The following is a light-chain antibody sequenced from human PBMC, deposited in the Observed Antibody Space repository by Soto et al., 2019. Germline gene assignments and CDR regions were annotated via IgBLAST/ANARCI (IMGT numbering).Light chain of an antibody. Sequence: TQSPGSLSLSPGERATLSCRASQSVSSANFAWYQQKPGQAPRLLIYGASSRATGIPARFSGSGSGTEFTLTISSLQSEDFAVYYCQQYNGWPITFGQGTRLEIK. CDR1: QSVSSAN. J-gene: IGKJ5*01. V-gene: IGKV3D-15*01. CDR2: GAS. CDR3: QQYNGWPIT.